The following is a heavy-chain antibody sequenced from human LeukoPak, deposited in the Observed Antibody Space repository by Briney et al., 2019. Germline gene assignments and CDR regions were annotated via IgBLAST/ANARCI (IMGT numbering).Heavy chain of an antibody. CDR2: IYYSGST. Sequence: SQTLSLPCTVSGGSLSSGGYYWSWIRQHRGKGLEWIGYIYYSGSTYYNPSLKRRVTISVDTSKNQFSLKLSSVTAADTAVYNSARVRTDSRPQIRYYYGMDVWGQGTTVTVSS. D-gene: IGHD1-1*01. V-gene: IGHV4-31*03. CDR3: ARVRTDSRPQIRYYYGMDV. CDR1: GGSLSSGGYY. J-gene: IGHJ6*01.